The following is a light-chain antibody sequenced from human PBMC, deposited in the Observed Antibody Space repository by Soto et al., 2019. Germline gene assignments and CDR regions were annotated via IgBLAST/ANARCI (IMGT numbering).Light chain of an antibody. CDR2: DVS. J-gene: IGLJ2*01. CDR3: CSYAGSNVV. CDR1: SRDVGGYNY. V-gene: IGLV2-11*01. Sequence: QSALTQPRSVSGSPGPSVTLSCTGTSRDVGGYNYVSWYQQHPGKAPKLMIYDVSKRPSGVPDRFSGSKSGNTASLTSAGLQAEDEADYYCCSYAGSNVVFGGGTKLTVL.